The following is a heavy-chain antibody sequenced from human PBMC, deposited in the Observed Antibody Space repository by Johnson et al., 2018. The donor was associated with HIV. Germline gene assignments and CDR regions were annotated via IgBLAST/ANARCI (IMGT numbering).Heavy chain of an antibody. CDR1: GFSVSSYW. J-gene: IGHJ3*02. Sequence: VQLVESGGGLVQPGGSLRLSCAASGFSVSSYWMHWVRQAPGKGLAWVSRISSDGSSTYYADSVKGRFSISRDNAKNTLYLQMNSLRAEDTAVYYCARDFVAFGECTTFDIWGQGTMVTVSS. V-gene: IGHV3-74*01. D-gene: IGHD3-10*01. CDR3: ARDFVAFGECTTFDI. CDR2: ISSDGSST.